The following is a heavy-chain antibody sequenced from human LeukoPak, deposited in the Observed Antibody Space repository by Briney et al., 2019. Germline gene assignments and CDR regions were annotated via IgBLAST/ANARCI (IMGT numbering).Heavy chain of an antibody. CDR2: FTSDGSST. CDR1: GFTLSNYA. V-gene: IGHV3-74*01. CDR3: GRAQVGAPTDF. D-gene: IGHD1-26*01. Sequence: GGSLRFSCAASGFTLSNYAMYWVRQAPGKGLVWVSRFTSDGSSTTYADSVMGRFTVSRDIAKNTLYLHMNSLRAEDTAVYYCGRAQVGAPTDFWGQGTLVTVSS. J-gene: IGHJ4*02.